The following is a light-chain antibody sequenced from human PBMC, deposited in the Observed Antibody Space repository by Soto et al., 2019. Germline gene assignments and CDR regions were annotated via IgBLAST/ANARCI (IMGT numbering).Light chain of an antibody. CDR3: QQYDNWPSIT. J-gene: IGKJ5*01. Sequence: EIVMTQSPATLSVSPGERATLSCRASQSVSSYLAWYQQKPGQAPRLLIYGASTRATGIPARFSGSGSGTEFTLTISSLQSEAFAVYYCQQYDNWPSITFGQGTRLEIK. CDR2: GAS. CDR1: QSVSSY. V-gene: IGKV3-15*01.